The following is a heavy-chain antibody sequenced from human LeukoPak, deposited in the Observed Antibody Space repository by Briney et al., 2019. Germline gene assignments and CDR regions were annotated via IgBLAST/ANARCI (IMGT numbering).Heavy chain of an antibody. D-gene: IGHD3-3*01. CDR2: ISYDGSNK. CDR3: ARDLYDFWSGSNLDY. J-gene: IGHJ4*02. V-gene: IGHV3-30-3*01. Sequence: PGGSLRLSCAASGFTFDDYAMHWVRQAAGKGLEWVAVISYDGSNKYYADSVKGRFTISRDNSKNTLYLQMDSLRAEDTAVYYCARDLYDFWSGSNLDYWGQGTLVTVSS. CDR1: GFTFDDYA.